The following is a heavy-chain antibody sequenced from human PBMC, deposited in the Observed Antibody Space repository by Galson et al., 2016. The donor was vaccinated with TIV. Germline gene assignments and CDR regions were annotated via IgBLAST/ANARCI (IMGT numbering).Heavy chain of an antibody. V-gene: IGHV3-53*05. CDR3: ARDRIMDATYYYYYYGMDV. CDR1: GLSVSINY. Sequence: SLRLSCAASGLSVSINYLTWVRQAPGKGLEWVSLISAGGNTYYPDSVKGRFTISRDTSKNTLYLQMNSLRVEDTAIYYCARDRIMDATYYYYYYGMDVWGQGTAVTVSS. D-gene: IGHD2-8*01. CDR2: ISAGGNT. J-gene: IGHJ6*02.